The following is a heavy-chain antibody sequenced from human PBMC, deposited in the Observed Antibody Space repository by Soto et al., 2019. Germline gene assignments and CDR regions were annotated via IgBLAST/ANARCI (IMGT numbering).Heavy chain of an antibody. CDR2: IIPIFGTA. D-gene: IGHD2-2*02. CDR3: ARDIVVVPAAIQGDYYYYGMDV. CDR1: GGTFSSYA. J-gene: IGHJ6*02. V-gene: IGHV1-69*13. Sequence: RXSVKGSCKASGGTFSSYAISWVRQAPGQGLEWMGGIIPIFGTATYAQKFQGRVTITADESTSTAYMELSSLRAEDTAVYYCARDIVVVPAAIQGDYYYYGMDVWGQGTTVTVSS.